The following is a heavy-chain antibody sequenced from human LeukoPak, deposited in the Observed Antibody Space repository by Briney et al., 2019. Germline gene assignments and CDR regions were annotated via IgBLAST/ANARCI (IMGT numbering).Heavy chain of an antibody. J-gene: IGHJ4*02. V-gene: IGHV3-23*01. CDR1: GFTFSSYA. D-gene: IGHD2-15*01. CDR2: ISGSGGST. CDR3: ARSVGYCSGGSCYQYYFDY. Sequence: GGSLRLSCAATGFTFSSYAMSWVRQAPGKGLEWVSAISGSGGSTYYADSVKGRFTISRDNSKNTLHLQMNSLRAEDTAVYYCARSVGYCSGGSCYQYYFDYWGQGTLVTVSS.